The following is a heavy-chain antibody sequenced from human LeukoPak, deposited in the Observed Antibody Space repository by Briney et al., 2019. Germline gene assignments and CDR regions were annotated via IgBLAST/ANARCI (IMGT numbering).Heavy chain of an antibody. CDR2: VYNTVDV. J-gene: IGHJ4*02. Sequence: SETLSLTCTVSGGSIFVSYWTWIRQSPGKGLEWIGYVYNTVDVNYSPSFQSRVTISVDMFKNYFSLSLKSVTAADTAIYYCVRSRPYDTTGYNPTYYFDSRGQGALVTVSS. V-gene: IGHV4-59*01. CDR1: GGSIFVSY. CDR3: VRSRPYDTTGYNPTYYFDS. D-gene: IGHD3-22*01.